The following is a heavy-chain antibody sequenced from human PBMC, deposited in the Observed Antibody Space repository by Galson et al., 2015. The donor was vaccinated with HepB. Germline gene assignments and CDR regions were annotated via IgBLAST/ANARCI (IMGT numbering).Heavy chain of an antibody. D-gene: IGHD6-13*01. CDR2: FDPEDGET. Sequence: SVKVSCKVSGYTLTELSMHWVRQAPGKGLEWMGGFDPEDGETIYAQKFQGRVTMTEDTSTDTAYMELSSLRSEDTAVYYCATDRRARGSSWQEYYFDYWGQGTLVTVPS. CDR1: GYTLTELS. V-gene: IGHV1-24*01. CDR3: ATDRRARGSSWQEYYFDY. J-gene: IGHJ4*02.